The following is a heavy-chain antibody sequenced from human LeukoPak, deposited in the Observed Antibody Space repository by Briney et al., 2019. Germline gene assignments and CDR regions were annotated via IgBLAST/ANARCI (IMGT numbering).Heavy chain of an antibody. J-gene: IGHJ4*02. CDR3: ARDTRRAPLTAGDY. V-gene: IGHV3-66*02. CDR1: EFTVSDNY. CDR2: IYSGGTT. D-gene: IGHD1-20*01. Sequence: GGSLRLSCTASEFTVSDNYIYWVRQAPGKGLECVSVIYSGGTTYHADSVKGRFTISRDNSNNTVYLQMNSLRPDDTAMYYCARDTRRAPLTAGDYWGQGALVTVSS.